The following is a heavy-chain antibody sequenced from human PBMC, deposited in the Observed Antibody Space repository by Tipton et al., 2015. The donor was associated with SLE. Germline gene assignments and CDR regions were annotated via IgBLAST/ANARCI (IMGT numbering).Heavy chain of an antibody. CDR3: ARVRGRGYFQH. J-gene: IGHJ1*01. Sequence: LRLSCTVSGGSISSYYWSWIRQPPGKGLEWIGYIYYSGSTNYNPSLKSRVTISVDTSKNQFSRKLSSVTAADTAGYYCARVRGRGYFQHWGQGTLVTVSS. CDR1: GGSISSYY. V-gene: IGHV4-59*01. D-gene: IGHD3-10*01. CDR2: IYYSGST.